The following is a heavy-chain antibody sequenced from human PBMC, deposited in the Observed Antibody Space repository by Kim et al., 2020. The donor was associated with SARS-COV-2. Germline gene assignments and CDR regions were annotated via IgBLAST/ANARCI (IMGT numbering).Heavy chain of an antibody. D-gene: IGHD2-2*03. CDR1: RFTFSRYW. V-gene: IGHV3-7*01. Sequence: GGSLRLSCAASRFTFSRYWMTWVRQAPGKGLEWVANINQDGSEKYYVDSVKGRFTISRDNAKKSLYLQTNSLRAEDTAVYYCERGKLDINRCAFDIWGQGTMVTVSS. J-gene: IGHJ3*02. CDR3: ERGKLDINRCAFDI. CDR2: INQDGSEK.